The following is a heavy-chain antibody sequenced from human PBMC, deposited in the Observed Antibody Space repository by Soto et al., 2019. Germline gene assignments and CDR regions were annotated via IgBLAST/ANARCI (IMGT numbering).Heavy chain of an antibody. J-gene: IGHJ3*02. CDR2: IIPIFGTA. CDR3: ASCYPELYAFDI. V-gene: IGHV1-69*13. D-gene: IGHD3-10*01. CDR1: GGTFSSYA. Sequence: VASVKVSCKASGGTFSSYAISWVRQAPGQGLEWMGGIIPIFGTANYAQKFQGRVTITADESTSTAYMELSSLRSEDTAVYYCASCYPELYAFDIWGQGTMVTVSS.